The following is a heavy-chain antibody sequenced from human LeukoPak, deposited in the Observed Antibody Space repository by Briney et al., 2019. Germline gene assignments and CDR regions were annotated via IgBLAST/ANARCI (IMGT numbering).Heavy chain of an antibody. CDR3: ARDVYCSSTSCTTSGGPGDYYYYGMDV. J-gene: IGHJ6*02. Sequence: GGSLRLSCAASGFTFSSYSMNWVRQAPGKGLEWVSSISSSSSYIYYADSVKGRFTISRDNAKNSLYLQMNSLRAEDTAVYYCARDVYCSSTSCTTSGGPGDYYYYGMDVWGQGTTVTVSS. CDR1: GFTFSSYS. D-gene: IGHD2-2*01. CDR2: ISSSSSYI. V-gene: IGHV3-21*01.